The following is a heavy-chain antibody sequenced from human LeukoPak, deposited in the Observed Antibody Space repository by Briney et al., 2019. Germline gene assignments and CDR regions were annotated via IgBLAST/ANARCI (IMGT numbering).Heavy chain of an antibody. V-gene: IGHV1-46*01. J-gene: IGHJ4*02. Sequence: GASVTVSCKASGYTFTIHLMHWVRQAPGQGLEWMGIINPSVGDTNYAQKFKGRVTMTRDTSTSTVYMELSSLRSEDTAIYYCVRTPPNWGFDYWGQGTLVTVSS. CDR1: GYTFTIHL. D-gene: IGHD7-27*01. CDR3: VRTPPNWGFDY. CDR2: INPSVGDT.